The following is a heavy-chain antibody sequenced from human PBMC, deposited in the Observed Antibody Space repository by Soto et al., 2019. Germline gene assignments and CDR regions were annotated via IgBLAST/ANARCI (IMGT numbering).Heavy chain of an antibody. CDR3: ARRDSNSAPFAY. Sequence: QLPLQESGPGLVKPSETLSLTCTVSGGSISSSSYYWGWIRQPPGKGLEGIGSIYYSGSTYYNPSLTSRVPISVDTSKYQFSQQLSSVTAADTAVYYCARRDSNSAPFAYWGQGPLVTVSS. V-gene: IGHV4-39*01. J-gene: IGHJ4*02. D-gene: IGHD4-4*01. CDR1: GGSISSSSYY. CDR2: IYYSGST.